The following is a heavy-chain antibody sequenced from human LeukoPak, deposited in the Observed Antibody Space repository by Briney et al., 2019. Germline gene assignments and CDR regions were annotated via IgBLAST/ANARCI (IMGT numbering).Heavy chain of an antibody. J-gene: IGHJ4*02. V-gene: IGHV1-18*01. D-gene: IGHD3-22*01. CDR2: ISAYNGNT. CDR3: ARDLRATYYYDSSSTAFDY. CDR1: GYTCTSYG. Sequence: ASVKVSCKASGYTCTSYGISWVRQAPGQGLEWMGWISAYNGNTNYAQKLQGRVTMTTDTSTSTAYMELRSLRSDDTAVYYCARDLRATYYYDSSSTAFDYWGQGTLVTVSS.